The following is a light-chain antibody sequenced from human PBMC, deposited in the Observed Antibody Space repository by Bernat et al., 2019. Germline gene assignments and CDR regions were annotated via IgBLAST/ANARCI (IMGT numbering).Light chain of an antibody. J-gene: IGLJ1*01. CDR2: QDS. CDR3: QAWDRNTV. Sequence: SYELTQPPSVSVSPGQTAKIACSGDKMGDKYASWYQQRPGQSPVLIIYQDSKRPSGIPDRFSGSKSGNTATLTISGTQSMDEADYYCQAWDRNTVFGTGTKVTVL. CDR1: KMGDKY. V-gene: IGLV3-1*01.